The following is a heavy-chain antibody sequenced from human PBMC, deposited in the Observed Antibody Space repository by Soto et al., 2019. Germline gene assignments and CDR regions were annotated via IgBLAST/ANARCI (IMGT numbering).Heavy chain of an antibody. D-gene: IGHD3-16*01. J-gene: IGHJ6*03. CDR2: INHSGST. Sequence: SETLSLTCAVYGGSFSGYYWSWIRQPPGKGLEWIGEINHSGSTNYNPSLKSRVTISVDTSNNQLSLKLSSVTAADTAVYYCARHYGYYSHYMNVWTKGTTVTVSS. CDR1: GGSFSGYY. CDR3: ARHYGYYSHYMNV. V-gene: IGHV4-34*01.